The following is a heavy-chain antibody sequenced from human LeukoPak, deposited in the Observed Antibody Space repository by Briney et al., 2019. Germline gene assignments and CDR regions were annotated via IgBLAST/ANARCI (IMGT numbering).Heavy chain of an antibody. CDR2: IYWNDDK. V-gene: IGHV2-5*01. CDR1: GFSLSTSGVG. J-gene: IGHJ4*02. D-gene: IGHD2-2*01. CDR3: AHNQLPIYYFDY. Sequence: SGPTLVNPTQTLTLTCTFSGFSLSTSGVGVGWIRQPPGKALEWLALIYWNDDKRYSPSLKSRLTITKDTSKNQVVLTMTNMDPVDTATYYCAHNQLPIYYFDYWGQGTLSPSPQ.